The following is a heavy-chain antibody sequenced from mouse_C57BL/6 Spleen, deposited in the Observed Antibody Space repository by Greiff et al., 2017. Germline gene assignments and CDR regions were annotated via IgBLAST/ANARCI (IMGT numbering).Heavy chain of an antibody. Sequence: QVQLQQSGPELVKPVASVKISCKASGYAFSSSWMNWVKQRPGKGLEWIGRIYPGDGDTNYNGKFKGKATLTADKSSSTAYMQLSSLTSEDSAVYFCARGEAQGFAYWGQGTLVTVSA. V-gene: IGHV1-82*01. CDR3: ARGEAQGFAY. CDR1: GYAFSSSW. CDR2: IYPGDGDT. D-gene: IGHD3-2*02. J-gene: IGHJ3*01.